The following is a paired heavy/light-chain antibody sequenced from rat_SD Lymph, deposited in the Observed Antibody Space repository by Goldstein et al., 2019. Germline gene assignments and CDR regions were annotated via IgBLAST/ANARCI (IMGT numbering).Light chain of an antibody. Sequence: EIVLTQSPTTMAASPGEKVTITCHASSSVSYMHWYQQKPGASPKPWIYATSTLASGVPDRFSGSGSGTSYSLTINNVEAEDAATYYCQQWNYPPTFGSGTKLEIK. J-gene: IGKJ5*01. V-gene: IGKV4S9*01. CDR1: SSVSY. CDR3: QQWNYPPT. CDR2: ATS.
Heavy chain of an antibody. J-gene: IGHJ2*01. Sequence: QVQLKESGPGLVQPSQTLSLTCTVSGFSLMDYSVHWVRQPPGKGLEWMGRMKYDGDTYYNSALKSRLSISRDTSKSQVFLKMNSLQTEDTAIYYCTRAVTYYYDGTYDGDYWGQGVMVTVSS. CDR3: TRAVTYYYDGTYDGDY. V-gene: IGHV2S30*01. CDR2: MKYDGDT. CDR1: GFSLMDYS. D-gene: IGHD1-12*02.